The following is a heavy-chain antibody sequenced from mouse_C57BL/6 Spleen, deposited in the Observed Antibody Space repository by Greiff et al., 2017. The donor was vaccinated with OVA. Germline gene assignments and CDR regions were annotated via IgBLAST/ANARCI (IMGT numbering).Heavy chain of an antibody. V-gene: IGHV1-76*01. J-gene: IGHJ4*01. Sequence: QVHVKQSGAELVRPGASVKLSCKASGYTFTDYYINWVKQRPGQGLEWIARIYPGSGNTYYNEKFKGKATLTAEKSSSTAYMQLSSLTSEDSAVYFCARTYGSSPYYAMDYWGQGTSVTVSS. CDR1: GYTFTDYY. D-gene: IGHD1-1*01. CDR2: IYPGSGNT. CDR3: ARTYGSSPYYAMDY.